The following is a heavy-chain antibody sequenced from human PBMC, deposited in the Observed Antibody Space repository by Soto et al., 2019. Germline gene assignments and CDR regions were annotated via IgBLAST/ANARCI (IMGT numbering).Heavy chain of an antibody. CDR3: VRNWRYYGGDYYYGMDA. CDR1: GFSLNTGGVG. Sequence: ITLKESGPTLVKPTQTLTLTCTFSGFSLNTGGVGVGWVRQPRGKAMEWLALIYWDDDERYRPSLRSRLNITKATFNTQVVLTMTNMDPESTATYYCVRNWRYYGGDYYYGMDAWGQGTTVTVSS. D-gene: IGHD3-10*01. V-gene: IGHV2-5*02. CDR2: IYWDDDE. J-gene: IGHJ6*02.